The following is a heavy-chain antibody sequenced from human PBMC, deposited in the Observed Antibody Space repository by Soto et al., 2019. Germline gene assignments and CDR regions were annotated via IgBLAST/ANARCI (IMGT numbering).Heavy chain of an antibody. CDR2: FDPEDGET. CDR1: VYTFTSYG. J-gene: IGHJ1*01. V-gene: IGHV1-24*01. Sequence: GXSVKFSCKASVYTFTSYGISWVRQAPGKGLEWMGGFDPEDGETIYAQKFQGRVTMTEDTSTDTAYMELSSLRSEDTAVYYCATDLPAGSWGQGTLVTVSS. CDR3: ATDLPAGS. D-gene: IGHD2-2*01.